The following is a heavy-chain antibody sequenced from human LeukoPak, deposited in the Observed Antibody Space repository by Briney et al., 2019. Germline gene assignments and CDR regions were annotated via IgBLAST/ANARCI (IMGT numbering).Heavy chain of an antibody. CDR1: GFSFSAYA. Sequence: GGSLRLSCAAPGFSFSAYAMTWVRQAPGKGLEWVSSISSGGTSMSFAQSLQGRFIISRENTWKSLSLQMNSLRPEDTAVYYCARADCRGGACSLDFWGQGTLVTVSA. V-gene: IGHV3-21*01. D-gene: IGHD2-15*01. CDR2: ISSGGTSM. J-gene: IGHJ4*02. CDR3: ARADCRGGACSLDF.